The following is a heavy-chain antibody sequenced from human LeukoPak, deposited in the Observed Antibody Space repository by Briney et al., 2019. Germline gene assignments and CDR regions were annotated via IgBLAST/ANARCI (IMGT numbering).Heavy chain of an antibody. CDR3: ARGLGLYNYYYCGMDV. CDR2: INSDGSST. Sequence: PGGSLRLSCAASGFTFSSYWMHWVRQAPGKGLVWVSRINSDGSSTSYADSVKGRFTISRDNAKNTLYLQMNSLRAEDTAVYYCARGLGLYNYYYCGMDVWGQGTTVTVSS. D-gene: IGHD3-16*01. J-gene: IGHJ6*02. V-gene: IGHV3-74*01. CDR1: GFTFSSYW.